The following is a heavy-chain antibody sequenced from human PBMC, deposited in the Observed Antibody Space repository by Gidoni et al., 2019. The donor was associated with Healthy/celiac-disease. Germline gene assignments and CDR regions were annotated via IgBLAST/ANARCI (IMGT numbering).Heavy chain of an antibody. Sequence: GASGGGLVKPGGSLRLSCAASGFTFSNAWMSWVRQAPGKGLEWVVRIKSKTDGGTTDYAAPVKGRFTISREDSKNTQYLQMNSLKTEDTAVYYCTTETYYYDSSGYEGYYNWFDPWGQGTLVTVSS. D-gene: IGHD3-22*01. CDR2: IKSKTDGGTT. J-gene: IGHJ5*02. V-gene: IGHV3-15*01. CDR3: TTETYYYDSSGYEGYYNWFDP. CDR1: GFTFSNAW.